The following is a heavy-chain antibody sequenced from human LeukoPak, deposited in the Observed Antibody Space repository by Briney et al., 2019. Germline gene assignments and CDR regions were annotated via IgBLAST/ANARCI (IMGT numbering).Heavy chain of an antibody. V-gene: IGHV3-74*01. D-gene: IGHD6-13*01. J-gene: IGHJ5*02. Sequence: GGPLRLASPAPETPSSSHWMHWVRQPPRKGLVWVAHINRDRIRQTYEDSVKGRFTISSDNAKNTLYLQMNSLRAEDTAFYYCLRDIYTGTNWYLGQGWFDPWGQGTLVTVSS. CDR3: LRDIYTGTNWYLGQGWFDP. CDR1: ETPSSSHW. CDR2: INRDRIRQ.